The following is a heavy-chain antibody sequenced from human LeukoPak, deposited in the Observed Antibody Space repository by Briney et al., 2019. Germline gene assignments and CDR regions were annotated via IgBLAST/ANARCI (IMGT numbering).Heavy chain of an antibody. Sequence: SETLSLTCAVSGGSISSSNWWSWVRQPPGKGLEWIGEIYHSGSTNYNPSLKSRVTISVDKSKNQFSLKLSSVTAAGTAVYYCARVPAKNYYDSSGYYYYFDYWGQGTLVTVSS. CDR2: IYHSGST. CDR3: ARVPAKNYYDSSGYYYYFDY. CDR1: GGSISSSNW. J-gene: IGHJ4*02. D-gene: IGHD3-22*01. V-gene: IGHV4-4*02.